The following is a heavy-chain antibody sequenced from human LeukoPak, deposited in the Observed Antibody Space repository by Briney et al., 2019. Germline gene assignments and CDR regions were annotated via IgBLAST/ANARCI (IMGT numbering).Heavy chain of an antibody. D-gene: IGHD2-15*01. J-gene: IGHJ4*02. Sequence: GGSLRLSCAASGFTFSSYEMNWVRQAPGKGLEWVSYISSSGDIRSYADSVKGRFTISRDNAKNSLYLQMSTLRAEDTGVYYCARAVGSDWGQGTLVTVSS. CDR3: ARAVGSD. CDR2: ISSSGDIR. V-gene: IGHV3-48*03. CDR1: GFTFSSYE.